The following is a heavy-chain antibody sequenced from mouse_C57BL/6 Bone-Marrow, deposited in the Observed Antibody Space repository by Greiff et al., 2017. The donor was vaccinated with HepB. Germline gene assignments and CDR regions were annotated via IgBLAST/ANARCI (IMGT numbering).Heavy chain of an antibody. Sequence: QVQLQQSGPELVKPGASVKISCKASGYAFSSSWMNWVKQRPGKGLERIGRIYPGDGDTNYNGKFKGKATLTADKSSSTAYMQLSSLTSEDSAVYFCARSDGYYGYYAMDYWGQGTSVTVSS. V-gene: IGHV1-82*01. D-gene: IGHD2-3*01. CDR2: IYPGDGDT. J-gene: IGHJ4*01. CDR3: ARSDGYYGYYAMDY. CDR1: GYAFSSSW.